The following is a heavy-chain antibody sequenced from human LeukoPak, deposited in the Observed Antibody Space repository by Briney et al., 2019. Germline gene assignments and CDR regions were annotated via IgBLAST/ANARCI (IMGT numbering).Heavy chain of an antibody. D-gene: IGHD3-22*01. V-gene: IGHV3-53*01. J-gene: IGHJ4*02. CDR2: IYSGGST. CDR1: GFTVSSNY. Sequence: GGSLRLSCAASGFTVSSNYMSWVRQAPGKGLEWVSVIYSGGSTFYADSVKGRFSISRDNSKNTLYLQMNSLRAEDTAVYYCARNYYYDSPRLYYFDYWGQGALVTVSS. CDR3: ARNYYYDSPRLYYFDY.